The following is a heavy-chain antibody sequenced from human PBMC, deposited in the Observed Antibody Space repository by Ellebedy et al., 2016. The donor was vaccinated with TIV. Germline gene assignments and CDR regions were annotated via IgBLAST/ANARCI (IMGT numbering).Heavy chain of an antibody. CDR1: GFTFRSYA. Sequence: GESLKISCAASGFTFRSYAMSWVRQAPGKGLEWVSTISSSGDSTSYADSVRGRFTISRDNSKNTLYLQMNSLRAEDTAGYYCAKAQASSPAADYYYGLDVWGQGTTVTVSS. J-gene: IGHJ6*02. CDR2: ISSSGDST. V-gene: IGHV3-23*01. D-gene: IGHD2-2*01. CDR3: AKAQASSPAADYYYGLDV.